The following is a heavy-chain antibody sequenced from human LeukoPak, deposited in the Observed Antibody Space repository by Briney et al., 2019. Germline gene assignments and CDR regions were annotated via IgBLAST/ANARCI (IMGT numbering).Heavy chain of an antibody. Sequence: ASVKVSCKASGYSFTEYGINWVRQAPGQGLERMGWISAYNGNTNFAPKFQDRVIMTTDTSTSTAYMELRSLRSDDTAVYFCARSGYYFVGFDYWGQGTLVTVSS. D-gene: IGHD3-22*01. CDR2: ISAYNGNT. CDR3: ARSGYYFVGFDY. J-gene: IGHJ4*02. V-gene: IGHV1-18*04. CDR1: GYSFTEYG.